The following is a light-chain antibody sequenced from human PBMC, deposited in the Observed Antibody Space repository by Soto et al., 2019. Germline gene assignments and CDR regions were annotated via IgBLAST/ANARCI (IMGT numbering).Light chain of an antibody. CDR2: SNK. CDR3: AAWDDSLSGVV. CDR1: SSNIGSNT. V-gene: IGLV1-44*01. Sequence: QSVLTQSPSASGTPGQRVSISCYGSSSNIGSNTVNWYQQLPGTAPKLLIYSNKQRPSGVPDRFSGSKSGTSASLAVSGLQSEDEAVYYCAAWDDSLSGVVFGGGTKRTVL. J-gene: IGLJ3*02.